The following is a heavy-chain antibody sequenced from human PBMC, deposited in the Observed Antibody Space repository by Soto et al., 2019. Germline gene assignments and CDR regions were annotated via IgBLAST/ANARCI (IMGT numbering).Heavy chain of an antibody. V-gene: IGHV4-4*02. J-gene: IGHJ4*02. CDR1: GDSISSNNW. D-gene: IGHD6-19*01. Sequence: SETLSLTCTVSGDSISSNNWWNWVRQPPGKGLEWIGEIYHSGSTNYNPSLSSRVIISVDTSNNQFSLRLSSVTAADTAIYYCARGLSLVVAGNRLGLPDYWGQGTLVTVSS. CDR3: ARGLSLVVAGNRLGLPDY. CDR2: IYHSGST.